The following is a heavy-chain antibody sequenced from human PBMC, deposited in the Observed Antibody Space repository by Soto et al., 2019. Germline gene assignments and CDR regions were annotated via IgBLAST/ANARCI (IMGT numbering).Heavy chain of an antibody. CDR1: GFTFSSYA. D-gene: IGHD3-3*01. Sequence: GGSLRLSCAASGFTFSSYAMSWVRQAPGKGLEWVSAISGSGGSTYYADSVKGRFTISRDNSKNTLYLQMNSLRAEDTAVYYCAKEGGLRFLEQYYYYYGMDVWGQGTTVTVSS. V-gene: IGHV3-23*01. J-gene: IGHJ6*02. CDR2: ISGSGGST. CDR3: AKEGGLRFLEQYYYYYGMDV.